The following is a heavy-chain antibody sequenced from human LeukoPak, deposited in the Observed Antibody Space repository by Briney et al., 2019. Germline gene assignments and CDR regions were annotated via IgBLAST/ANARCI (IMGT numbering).Heavy chain of an antibody. CDR1: GYSFTSYW. V-gene: IGHV5-51*01. J-gene: IGHJ4*02. D-gene: IGHD3-22*01. Sequence: GESLKISCKGSGYSFTSYWIGWVRQMPGKGLEWMGIIYPGNSDTRYSPSFQGQVTISADKSISTAYLQWSSLKASDTAMYYCARHGPPDYYDSSGYNYFDYWGQGTLVTVSS. CDR2: IYPGNSDT. CDR3: ARHGPPDYYDSSGYNYFDY.